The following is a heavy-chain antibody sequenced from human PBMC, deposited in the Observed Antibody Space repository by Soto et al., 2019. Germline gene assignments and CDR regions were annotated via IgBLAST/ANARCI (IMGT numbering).Heavy chain of an antibody. J-gene: IGHJ4*02. V-gene: IGHV3-64*02. CDR3: ARSGIVGATTVLGYFDY. CDR2: ISSNGGST. Sequence: EVQLVESGEGLVQPGGSLRLSCAASGFTFSSYAMHWVRQAPGKGLEYVSAISSNGGSTYYADSVKGRFTISRDNSKNTLYLQMGSLRAEDMAVYYCARSGIVGATTVLGYFDYWGQGTLVTVSS. CDR1: GFTFSSYA. D-gene: IGHD1-26*01.